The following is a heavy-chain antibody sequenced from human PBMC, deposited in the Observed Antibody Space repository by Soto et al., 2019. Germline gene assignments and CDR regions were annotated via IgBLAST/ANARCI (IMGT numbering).Heavy chain of an antibody. Sequence: QGQLVESGGGVVQPGRSLRLSCAASGFDFKTYGMHWVRQAPGKGLEWVAVIGFDGTNIHYSDSVRGRFSISRDNSENTVSLQMNSLRVEDTALYYCVRTACVINNCSYRGVRWGQGTLVTV. V-gene: IGHV3-33*01. CDR2: IGFDGTNI. CDR1: GFDFKTYG. J-gene: IGHJ4*02. D-gene: IGHD1-20*01. CDR3: VRTACVINNCSYRGVR.